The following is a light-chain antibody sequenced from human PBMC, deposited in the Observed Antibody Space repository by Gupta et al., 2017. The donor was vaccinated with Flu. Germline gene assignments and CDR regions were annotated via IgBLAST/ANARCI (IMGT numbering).Light chain of an antibody. CDR3: CSYVGNFTWV. CDR2: EDS. CDR1: SSDVGTFNL. Sequence: QSALTQPASVSGSPGQSITISCTGSSSDVGTFNLVSWFQQYPGKAPKLMIYEDSKRPSEFSNCFSGTKSGSTASLTISGRQAEDEADYYCCSYVGNFTWVFGGGTKLTVL. J-gene: IGLJ3*02. V-gene: IGLV2-23*01.